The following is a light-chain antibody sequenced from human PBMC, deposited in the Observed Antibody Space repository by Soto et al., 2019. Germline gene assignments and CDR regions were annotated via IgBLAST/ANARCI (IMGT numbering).Light chain of an antibody. CDR1: QSISKTY. J-gene: IGKJ2*01. Sequence: EITLTQSPYILSLSPGERATLSCRASQSISKTYVAWYQQRPGQAPKLLISGASGWAIGIPDRFSASGSGTDFSLTISNIDPEDCAIYYCQQFSDSPYTFGQGTRLDI. CDR2: GAS. CDR3: QQFSDSPYT. V-gene: IGKV3-20*01.